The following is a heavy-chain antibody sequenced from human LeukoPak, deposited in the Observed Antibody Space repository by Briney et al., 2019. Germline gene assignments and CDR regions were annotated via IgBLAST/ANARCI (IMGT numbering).Heavy chain of an antibody. CDR1: GFTFSSYS. V-gene: IGHV3-48*01. CDR3: ARDLPYDYGDYIYYMDV. Sequence: GGSLRLSCAASGFTFSSYSMNWVRQAPGKGLEWVSYISSSSSTIYYADSVKGRFTISRDNAKISLYLQMNSLRAEDTAVYYCARDLPYDYGDYIYYMDVWGKGTTVTVSS. J-gene: IGHJ6*03. CDR2: ISSSSSTI. D-gene: IGHD4-17*01.